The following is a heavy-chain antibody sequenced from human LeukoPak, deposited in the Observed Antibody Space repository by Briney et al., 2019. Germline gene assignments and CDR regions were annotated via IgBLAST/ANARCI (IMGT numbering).Heavy chain of an antibody. CDR3: AGVVTWFDP. CDR2: MREDGSML. CDR1: GFTFSGFW. Sequence: GGSLRLSCAASGFTFSGFWMRWVRQAPGKGLEWVAHMREDGSMLSYVDSVKGRFTISRDNAKNSVYLQMNSLRAPDTAVYYCAGVVTWFDPSGPGGLFTVSS. J-gene: IGHJ5*02. V-gene: IGHV3-7*04.